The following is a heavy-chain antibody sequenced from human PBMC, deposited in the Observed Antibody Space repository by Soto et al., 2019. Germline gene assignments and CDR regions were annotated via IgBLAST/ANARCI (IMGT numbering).Heavy chain of an antibody. V-gene: IGHV3-11*05. CDR1: GFTFSDYY. CDR2: ISSSTSHT. J-gene: IGHJ4*02. D-gene: IGHD6-13*01. CDR3: ARGRGAAADYFDF. Sequence: QVQLVESGGGLVKPGGSLRLSCAVSGFTFSDYYMTWIRQAPGKGLEWVSYISSSTSHTNYADSVKGRFTISRDNAKNSLVLQMNSLRAEATAVYYCARGRGAAADYFDFWGQGTLVTVSS.